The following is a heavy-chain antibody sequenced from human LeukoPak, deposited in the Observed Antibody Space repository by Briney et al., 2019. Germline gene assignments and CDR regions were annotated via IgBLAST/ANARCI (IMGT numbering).Heavy chain of an antibody. CDR3: AKGPLRGTAAAIDY. Sequence: AGSLRLSCAASGFTFNNYGMHWVRQAPGKGLEWVAVISYDGRNKHYPDSVKGRFTISRDISTDTLWLQMDSLRTEDTAVYYCAKGPLRGTAAAIDYWGQGTLVTVSS. J-gene: IGHJ4*02. CDR2: ISYDGRNK. CDR1: GFTFNNYG. V-gene: IGHV3-30*18. D-gene: IGHD2-2*01.